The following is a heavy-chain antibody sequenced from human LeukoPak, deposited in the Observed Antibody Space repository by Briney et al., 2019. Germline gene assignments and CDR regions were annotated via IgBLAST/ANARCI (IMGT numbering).Heavy chain of an antibody. J-gene: IGHJ6*02. CDR3: VKEREGGESSGYYYYYGMDV. CDR2: IKAKSGGT. D-gene: IGHD3-22*01. Sequence: ASVKVSCKASGYTFIGSYMHWVRQAPGQGLEWMGRIKAKSGGTNYAQKFQDRVTMTRDTSISTVYMELRRLRSDDTAVYYCVKEREGGESSGYYYYYGMDVWGQGTTVTVSS. CDR1: GYTFIGSY. V-gene: IGHV1-2*06.